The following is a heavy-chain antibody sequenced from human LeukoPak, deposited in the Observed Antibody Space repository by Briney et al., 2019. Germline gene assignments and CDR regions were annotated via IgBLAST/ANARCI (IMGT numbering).Heavy chain of an antibody. CDR1: GFTVSSNY. CDR2: IRNKANFYAK. J-gene: IGHJ5*01. D-gene: IGHD2/OR15-2a*01. Sequence: GGSLRLSCAASGFTVSSNYMSWVRQVPGKGLEWIGRIRNKANFYAKAYSPSVKGRFFLSRDDSNNVSYLQMNSLKTEDTGLYYCTKYDSWGQGTLVTVSS. V-gene: IGHV3-73*01. CDR3: TKYDS.